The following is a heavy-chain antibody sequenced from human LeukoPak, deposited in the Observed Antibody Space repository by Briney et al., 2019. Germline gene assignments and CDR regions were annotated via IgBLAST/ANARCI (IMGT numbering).Heavy chain of an antibody. CDR1: GYTFVGYY. Sequence: ASVKVSCKASGYTFVGYYLHWVRQAPGLGLEWMGWISAYNGNTNYAQKLQGRVTMTTDTSTSTAYMELRSLRSDDTAVYYCARGELQWDYWGQGTLVTVSS. CDR2: ISAYNGNT. CDR3: ARGELQWDY. V-gene: IGHV1-18*04. D-gene: IGHD1-26*01. J-gene: IGHJ4*02.